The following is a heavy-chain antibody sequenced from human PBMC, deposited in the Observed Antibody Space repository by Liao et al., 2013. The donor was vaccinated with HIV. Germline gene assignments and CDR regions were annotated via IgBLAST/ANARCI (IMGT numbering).Heavy chain of an antibody. CDR2: ISYSGST. CDR1: GASISGYY. V-gene: IGHV4-59*12. J-gene: IGHJ4*02. D-gene: IGHD1-26*01. CDR3: AREGWELQGALGY. Sequence: QVQLQESGPGLVKPSETLSLTCTVSGASISGYYWGWIRQPPGKGLEWIGYISYSGSTNYNPSLKSRVTISVDTSKNQFSLKLSSVTAADTAVYFCAREGWELQGALGYWGQGTLVTVSS.